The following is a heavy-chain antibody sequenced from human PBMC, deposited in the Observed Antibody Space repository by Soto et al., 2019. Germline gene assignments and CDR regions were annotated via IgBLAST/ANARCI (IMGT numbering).Heavy chain of an antibody. CDR3: ARGRPNFSSFDS. CDR1: GFTFSSYW. D-gene: IGHD7-27*01. J-gene: IGHJ4*02. Sequence: VQLVESGGGLIQPGESLRLSCAASGFTFSSYWMHWIRQAPGKWLVWVSRVSGDGSSTVYANSVEGRFTISRDNAKNPFYLQMNSLSDEDTAVYYCARGRPNFSSFDSWGQGTLVAVSS. V-gene: IGHV3-74*01. CDR2: VSGDGSST.